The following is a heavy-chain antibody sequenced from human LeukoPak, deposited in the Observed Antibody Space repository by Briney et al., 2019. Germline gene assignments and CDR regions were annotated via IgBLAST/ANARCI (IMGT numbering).Heavy chain of an antibody. V-gene: IGHV3-23*01. J-gene: IGHJ4*02. D-gene: IGHD5-12*01. Sequence: GGSLRLSCAASGFTFYTYAMTWVRQAPGKGLEWVSALDAGGGNTYYADSVKGRFTISRDNSKDTVYLQMNSLSAEDTAVYYCAKDEGYDPIYYLESWGQGTLVTVSS. CDR2: LDAGGGNT. CDR1: GFTFYTYA. CDR3: AKDEGYDPIYYLES.